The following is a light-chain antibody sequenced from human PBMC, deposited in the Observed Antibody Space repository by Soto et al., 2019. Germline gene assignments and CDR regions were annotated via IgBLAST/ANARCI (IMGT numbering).Light chain of an antibody. CDR2: AAS. CDR1: QSISSW. CDR3: QQANSFPLT. Sequence: DIQMTQSPSSLYASGRYRVTKTCRASQSISSWLAWYQQKPGKAPKLLIYAASSWQSGVPSRFSGSGSGTDFTLTISSLQPEDFAAYYCQQANSFPLTFGQGTRLEIK. J-gene: IGKJ5*01. V-gene: IGKV1-12*01.